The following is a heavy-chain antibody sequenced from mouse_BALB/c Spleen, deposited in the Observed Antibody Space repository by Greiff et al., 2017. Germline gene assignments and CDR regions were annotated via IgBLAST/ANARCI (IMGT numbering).Heavy chain of an antibody. V-gene: IGHV1-55*01. D-gene: IGHD2-2*01. CDR3: ARFHYGFYAMDY. Sequence: QVQLKEPGAELVKPGTSVKLSCKASGYNFTSYWINWVKLRPGQGLEWIGDIYPGSGSTNYNEKFKSKATLTVDTSSSTAYMQLSSLASEDSALYYCARFHYGFYAMDYWGQGTSVTVSS. CDR1: GYNFTSYW. CDR2: IYPGSGST. J-gene: IGHJ4*01.